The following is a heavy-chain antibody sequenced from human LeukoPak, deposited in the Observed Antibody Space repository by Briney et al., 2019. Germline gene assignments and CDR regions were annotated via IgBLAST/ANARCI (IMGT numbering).Heavy chain of an antibody. CDR2: INHSGST. CDR1: GGSFSGYY. CDR3: ARGSDTMIYPN. Sequence: SETLSLTCAVYGGSFSGYYWSWIRQPPGKGLEWIWEINHSGSTNYNPSLKSRLTISVDTSKDQFSLKLSSVTAADTAVYFCARGSDTMIYPNWGQGTLVTVSS. D-gene: IGHD3-22*01. J-gene: IGHJ4*02. V-gene: IGHV4-34*01.